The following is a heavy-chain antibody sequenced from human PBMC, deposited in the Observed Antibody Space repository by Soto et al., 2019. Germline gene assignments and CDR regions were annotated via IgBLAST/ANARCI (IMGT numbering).Heavy chain of an antibody. CDR1: GVDFRGDL. CDR3: VRGRWLQPLDY. CDR2: VWYDGSNK. D-gene: IGHD3-10*01. J-gene: IGHJ4*02. Sequence: QVHLEEAGGGVVQPGGSLRLSCVASGVDFRGDLMHWVRQAPGKGLEWVAYVWYDGSNKMYAASVQGRFTISRDNSKNTLYLQMNSLRDDDTAVYDWVRGRWLQPLDYWGQGTLVTVSS. V-gene: IGHV3-33*01.